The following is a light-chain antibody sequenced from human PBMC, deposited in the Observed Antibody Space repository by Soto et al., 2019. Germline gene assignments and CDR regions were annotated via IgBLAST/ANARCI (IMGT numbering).Light chain of an antibody. CDR1: QDIGKF. CDR2: AAS. Sequence: DIHMTQSPSSLSASVGDRVTITCLASQDIGKFLNWYQVKPGKAPKLLIYAASSLQSGVPSRISGRGSGTEFTLTISSLQPEDCATYYCQQSYNTPWTFGQGTRVEVK. CDR3: QQSYNTPWT. V-gene: IGKV1-39*01. J-gene: IGKJ1*01.